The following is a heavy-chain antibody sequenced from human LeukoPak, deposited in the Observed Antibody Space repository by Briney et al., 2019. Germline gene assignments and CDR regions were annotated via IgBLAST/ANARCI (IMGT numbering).Heavy chain of an antibody. Sequence: GGSLRLSCAASGFTFSRYEMSWVRQAPGKGLEWVSYISSSGGTMYYADSVKGRLTISRDNAKNSLYLPMNSLRAEDTAVYYCARVGSLVHYFDYWGQGTLVTVSS. CDR3: ARVGSLVHYFDY. CDR1: GFTFSRYE. CDR2: ISSSGGTM. D-gene: IGHD2-8*02. V-gene: IGHV3-48*03. J-gene: IGHJ4*02.